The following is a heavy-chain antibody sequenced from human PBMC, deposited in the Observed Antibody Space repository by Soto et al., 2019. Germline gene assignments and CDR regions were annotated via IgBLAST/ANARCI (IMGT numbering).Heavy chain of an antibody. J-gene: IGHJ3*02. Sequence: QVQLQESGPGLVNPSETLSLTCTVSGVSISIYYWSWIRQPPGKGLEWIGYMYNSGSTHYNPSLKGRVTLAVDTSKRQVSLKLSSVNAADTGVYYCARGIWSWDIRGQGTKVTVYS. CDR2: MYNSGST. V-gene: IGHV4-59*01. CDR3: ARGIWSWDI. CDR1: GVSISIYY. D-gene: IGHD3-16*01.